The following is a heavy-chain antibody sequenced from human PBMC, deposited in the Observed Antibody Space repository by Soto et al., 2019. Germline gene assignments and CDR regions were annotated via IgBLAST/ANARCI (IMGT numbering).Heavy chain of an antibody. Sequence: PGGSRRLSCTASEFTFSIYGMHWVRQAPGKGLEWVAVIWYDGSNKYYADSVKGRFTISRDNSKNTLYLQMNSLRAEDTAVYYCAREIGLTKGMDVWGQGTTVTVSS. CDR3: AREIGLTKGMDV. CDR1: EFTFSIYG. CDR2: IWYDGSNK. D-gene: IGHD2-8*01. V-gene: IGHV3-33*01. J-gene: IGHJ6*02.